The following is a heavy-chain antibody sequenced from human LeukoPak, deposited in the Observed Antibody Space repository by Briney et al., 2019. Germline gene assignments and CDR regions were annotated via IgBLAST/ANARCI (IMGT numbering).Heavy chain of an antibody. CDR1: GGSINTYY. CDR2: IYYTGAT. D-gene: IGHD3-10*01. V-gene: IGHV4-39*01. CDR3: ATQGVYNVSFFLP. Sequence: SETLSLNCTVSGGSINTYYWGWIRHTPGKGLEWIGTIYYTGATYYNPSLKSRAFISIGTSKKQFFLKLNSVTAADTAVYYCATQGVYNVSFFLPWGQGCLVTVSS. J-gene: IGHJ5*02.